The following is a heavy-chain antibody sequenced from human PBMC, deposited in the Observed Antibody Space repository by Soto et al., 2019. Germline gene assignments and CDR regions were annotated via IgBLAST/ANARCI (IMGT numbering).Heavy chain of an antibody. CDR2: ISGSGGST. V-gene: IGHV3-23*01. CDR1: GFTFSSYA. D-gene: IGHD1-26*01. Sequence: EVQLLESGGGLVQPGGSLRLSCAASGFTFSSYAMRWVRQAPGKGLEWVSAISGSGGSTYYADSVKGRFTISRDNSKNTLYLQMNSLRCEDTAVYYCARRGSGSYYDYWGQGTLVTVSS. CDR3: ARRGSGSYYDY. J-gene: IGHJ4*02.